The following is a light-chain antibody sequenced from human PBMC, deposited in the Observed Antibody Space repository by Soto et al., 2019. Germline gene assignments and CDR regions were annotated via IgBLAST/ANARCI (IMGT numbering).Light chain of an antibody. CDR1: QSVSSF. CDR3: QQSYSTPPST. Sequence: EIVLTQSPATLSLSPGERATLSCRASQSVSSFLAWYQQKPGQAPRLLIYDASNRATGIPARFSGSGSGTDFTLTISSLQPEDFATYYCQQSYSTPPSTFGQGTRLEIK. V-gene: IGKV3-11*01. J-gene: IGKJ5*01. CDR2: DAS.